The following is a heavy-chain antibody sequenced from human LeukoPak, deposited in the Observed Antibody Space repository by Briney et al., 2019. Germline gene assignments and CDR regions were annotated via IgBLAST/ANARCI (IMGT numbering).Heavy chain of an antibody. Sequence: WASVKVSCKASGYTFSSYYIHWVRQAPGQGLEWMGMIYCSGGTTNYAQKFQGRVTMTRDTSTSTVYMELSSLRSEDTAVYYCARASPPLGYCSGGSCYSGYYYGMDVWGQGTTVTVSS. CDR3: ARASPPLGYCSGGSCYSGYYYGMDV. CDR1: GYTFSSYY. D-gene: IGHD2-15*01. CDR2: IYCSGGTT. V-gene: IGHV1-46*01. J-gene: IGHJ6*02.